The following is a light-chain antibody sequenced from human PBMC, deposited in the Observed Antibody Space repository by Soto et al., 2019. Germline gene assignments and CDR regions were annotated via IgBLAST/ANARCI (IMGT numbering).Light chain of an antibody. CDR1: VLAKKY. J-gene: IGLJ2*01. CDR3: YSAADNKGV. Sequence: SYELTQPSSVSVSPGQTARITCSGDVLAKKYARWFQQKPGQAPVLVIYKDSERPSGIPERFSGSSSGTTVTLTISGAQVEDEADYYCYSAADNKGVFGGGTKVTVL. V-gene: IGLV3-27*01. CDR2: KDS.